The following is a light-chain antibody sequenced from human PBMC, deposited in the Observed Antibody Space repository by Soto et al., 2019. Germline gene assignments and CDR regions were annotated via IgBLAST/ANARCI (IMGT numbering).Light chain of an antibody. CDR2: SAS. V-gene: IGKV1-27*01. CDR1: QDIGYF. J-gene: IGKJ3*01. Sequence: DIPMTQSPSSLSASVGDRVTITCRASQDIGYFLTWYQQRPGKVPKLIIYSASSLFSGAPSRFSGSGSGTDFTLTIFNLQPGDVATYYCPKYDSAPFTFGPGPRVEIK. CDR3: PKYDSAPFT.